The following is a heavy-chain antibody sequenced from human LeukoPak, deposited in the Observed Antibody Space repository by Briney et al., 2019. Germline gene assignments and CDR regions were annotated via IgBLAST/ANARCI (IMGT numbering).Heavy chain of an antibody. V-gene: IGHV3-9*01. D-gene: IGHD3-10*01. J-gene: IGHJ4*02. Sequence: GGSLRLSCAASGFTFDDYAMHWVRQAPGKGLEWVSGISWNSGSIGYADSVKGRFTISRDNAKNSLYLQMNSLRAEDTALYYCAKDINYGPKTATFDYWGQGTLVTVSS. CDR3: AKDINYGPKTATFDY. CDR2: ISWNSGSI. CDR1: GFTFDDYA.